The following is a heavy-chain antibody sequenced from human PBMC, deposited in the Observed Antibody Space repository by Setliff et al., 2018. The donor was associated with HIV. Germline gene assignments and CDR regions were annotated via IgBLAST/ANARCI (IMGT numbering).Heavy chain of an antibody. CDR3: ARPGSSSSYYAMDV. Sequence: TLSLTCSFSGGSISSHYWSWIRQTPGKGLEWIGTIYNAGRISYSPSLRSRVTFSVDTSQNQFSLILRSVTAADTAVYYCARPGSSSSYYAMDVWGQGTTVTVSS. V-gene: IGHV4-59*11. CDR1: GGSISSHY. CDR2: IYNAGRI. J-gene: IGHJ6*02. D-gene: IGHD3-10*01.